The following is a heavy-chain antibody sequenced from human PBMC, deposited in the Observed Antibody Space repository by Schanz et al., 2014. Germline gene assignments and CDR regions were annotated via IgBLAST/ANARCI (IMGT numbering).Heavy chain of an antibody. CDR2: ISASGGDT. J-gene: IGHJ4*02. CDR1: GITFSSHS. V-gene: IGHV3-23*04. CDR3: ARGGPAYYFDD. Sequence: EVHLVESGGGLVQPGGSLRLSCAASGITFSSHSFNWVRQAPGKGLEWLSVISASGGDTYYADSVKGRFTISRDNSKNTLYLQMNSLRAEDTAVYYCARGGPAYYFDDWGQGTLVTVSS.